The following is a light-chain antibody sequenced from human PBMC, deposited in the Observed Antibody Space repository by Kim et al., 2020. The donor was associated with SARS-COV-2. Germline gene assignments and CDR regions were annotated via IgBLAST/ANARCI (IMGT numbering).Light chain of an antibody. CDR2: GDI. J-gene: IGLJ1*01. V-gene: IGLV1-40*01. CDR3: QSYDNRLSGYV. Sequence: RVTISCTGISSNIGAGYEVQWYQQLPGTAPKLLIYGDINRPSGVPDRFSGSKSGTSASLAITGLQTEDEADYYCQSYDNRLSGYVFGTGTKVTVL. CDR1: SSNIGAGYE.